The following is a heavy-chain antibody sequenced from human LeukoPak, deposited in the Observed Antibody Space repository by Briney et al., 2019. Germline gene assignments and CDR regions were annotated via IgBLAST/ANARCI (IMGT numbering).Heavy chain of an antibody. Sequence: GGSLRLSCAASGFIVSSNYMSWVRQAPGKGLEWVSLMYGGGSTDYADSVKGRFTISRDNSKNTLYLQMNSLRAEDTAVYYCATSDELFDWLSPIASFDYWGQGTLVTVSS. D-gene: IGHD3-9*01. J-gene: IGHJ4*02. V-gene: IGHV3-53*01. CDR3: ATSDELFDWLSPIASFDY. CDR1: GFIVSSNY. CDR2: MYGGGST.